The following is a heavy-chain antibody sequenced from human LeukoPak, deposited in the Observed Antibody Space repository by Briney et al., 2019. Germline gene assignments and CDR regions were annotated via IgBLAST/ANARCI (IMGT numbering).Heavy chain of an antibody. Sequence: ASVKVSCKASAYTFTNYGISWVRQVPGQGLEWMGWINTYNGNTNYAQKLQGRVTMTTDTSTSTACMELRSLRSDDTAVYYCARDMLVANDAFDIWGQGTMVTISS. V-gene: IGHV1-18*01. CDR1: AYTFTNYG. D-gene: IGHD2-15*01. CDR3: ARDMLVANDAFDI. J-gene: IGHJ3*02. CDR2: INTYNGNT.